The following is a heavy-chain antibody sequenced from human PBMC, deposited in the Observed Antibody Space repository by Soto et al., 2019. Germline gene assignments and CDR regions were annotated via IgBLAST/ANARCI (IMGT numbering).Heavy chain of an antibody. V-gene: IGHV3-30*18. J-gene: IGHJ4*02. CDR2: ISSDGSEK. CDR3: ANSWTTLTTGFDS. D-gene: IGHD4-17*01. Sequence: PXGSLRLSCVASGFTFSNYAMHWVRQAPGKGLGWVAVISSDGSEKYYLDSVRDRFTISRDNSKNTLYLQMNNLRPEDTAMYYCANSWTTLTTGFDSWGQGALVTVSS. CDR1: GFTFSNYA.